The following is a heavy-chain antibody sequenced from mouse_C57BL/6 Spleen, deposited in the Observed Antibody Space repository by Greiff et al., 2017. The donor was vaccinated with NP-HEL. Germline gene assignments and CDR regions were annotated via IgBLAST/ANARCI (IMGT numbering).Heavy chain of an antibody. CDR2: IYWDDDK. CDR1: GFSLSTSGMG. CDR3: ARRAGDDYDDGYYAMDY. Sequence: QVTLKECGPGILQSSQTLSLTCSFSGFSLSTSGMGVSWIRQPSGKGLEWLAHIYWDDDKRYNPSLKSRLTISKDTSRNQVFLKITSVDTADTATYYCARRAGDDYDDGYYAMDYWGQGTSVTVSS. D-gene: IGHD2-4*01. J-gene: IGHJ4*01. V-gene: IGHV8-12*01.